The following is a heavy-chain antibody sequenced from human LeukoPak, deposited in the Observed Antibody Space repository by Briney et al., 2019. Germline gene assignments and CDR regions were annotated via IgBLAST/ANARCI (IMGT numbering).Heavy chain of an antibody. CDR3: ARVDTYGNYFDY. Sequence: GGSLRLSCAASGFTFSSYSMNWVRQAPGKGLEWVSSISSSSSYIYYADSVKGRFTISRDNTKNSLYLQMNSLRAEDTAVYYCARVDTYGNYFDYWGQGTLVTVSS. V-gene: IGHV3-21*01. D-gene: IGHD4-17*01. CDR1: GFTFSSYS. CDR2: ISSSSSYI. J-gene: IGHJ4*02.